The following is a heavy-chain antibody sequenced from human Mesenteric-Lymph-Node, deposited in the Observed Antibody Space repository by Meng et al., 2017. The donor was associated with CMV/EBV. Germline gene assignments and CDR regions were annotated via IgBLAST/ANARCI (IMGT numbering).Heavy chain of an antibody. J-gene: IGHJ4*02. Sequence: SCAASGCTFRSYAMNWVRQAPGKGLEWVAVISYDGSNKYYADSVKGRFTISRDNSKNTLYLQMNSLRAEDTAVYYCARDLSGWYGNYWGQGTLVTVSS. V-gene: IGHV3-30-3*01. CDR2: ISYDGSNK. CDR1: GCTFRSYA. D-gene: IGHD6-19*01. CDR3: ARDLSGWYGNY.